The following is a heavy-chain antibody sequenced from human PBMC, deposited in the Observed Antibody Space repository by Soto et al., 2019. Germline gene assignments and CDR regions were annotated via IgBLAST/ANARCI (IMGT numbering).Heavy chain of an antibody. J-gene: IGHJ4*02. CDR1: GGSISSYY. CDR3: ARQLDIVVDY. D-gene: IGHD2-15*01. CDR2: IYYSGST. Sequence: SETLSLTCTVSGGSISSYYWSWIRQPPGKGLEWIGYIYYSGSTNYNPSLKSRVTISVDTSKNQFSLKLSSVTAADTAVYYCARQLDIVVDYWGQGTLVTVSS. V-gene: IGHV4-59*08.